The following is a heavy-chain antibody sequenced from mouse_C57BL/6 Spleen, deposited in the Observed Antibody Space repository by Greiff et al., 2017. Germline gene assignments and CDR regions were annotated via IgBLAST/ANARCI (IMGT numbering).Heavy chain of an antibody. D-gene: IGHD1-1*01. CDR1: GYTFTDYY. CDR2: INPNNGGT. Sequence: VQLQQSGPELVKPGASVKISCKASGYTFTDYYMHWVKQSPGKSLEWIGNINPNNGGTSYNQKFKGKATLTVDKSSSTAYMELRRLTSDDSAVYYCASQNFITTVVADYYSIDYWGQGTSVTVSS. CDR3: ASQNFITTVVADYYSIDY. V-gene: IGHV1-26*01. J-gene: IGHJ4*01.